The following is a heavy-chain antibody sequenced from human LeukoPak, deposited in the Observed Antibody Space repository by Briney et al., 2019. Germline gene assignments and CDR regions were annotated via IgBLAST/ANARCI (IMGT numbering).Heavy chain of an antibody. V-gene: IGHV1-2*02. Sequence: ASVKVSCKASGYTFTGYYMHWVRQAPGQGLEWMGWINPNSGGTNYAQKFQGRVTMTRDTSISTAYMELSRLRSDATAVYYCARDLGYCSSTSCVIGNWFDPWGQGTLVTVSS. CDR2: INPNSGGT. J-gene: IGHJ5*02. D-gene: IGHD2-2*01. CDR3: ARDLGYCSSTSCVIGNWFDP. CDR1: GYTFTGYY.